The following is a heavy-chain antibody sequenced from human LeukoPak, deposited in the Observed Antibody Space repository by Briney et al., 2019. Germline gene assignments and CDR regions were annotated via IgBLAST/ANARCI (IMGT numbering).Heavy chain of an antibody. CDR1: GFTLSDYY. CDR3: VVGSSCCYTHGFYFDY. J-gene: IGHJ4*02. D-gene: IGHD3-22*01. Sequence: PGGSLRLSCAASGFTLSDYYMTWIRQAPGKGLEWVSYISSSGSTMYYADSVKGRFTISRDNAKNSLYLQMTFLRAEDTAVYYCVVGSSCCYTHGFYFDYWGQGALVTVS. V-gene: IGHV3-11*04. CDR2: ISSSGSTM.